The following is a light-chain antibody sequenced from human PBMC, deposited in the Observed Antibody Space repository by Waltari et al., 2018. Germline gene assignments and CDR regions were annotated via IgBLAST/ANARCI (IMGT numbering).Light chain of an antibody. CDR2: DAS. CDR1: QSVSRT. J-gene: IGKJ1*01. CDR3: QKYGTRPAT. Sequence: TQSPGTLSLSPGERATLSCRASQSVSRTLAWYQQKPGQAPRLLIYDASIRATGIPDRFSGSGSGTDFSLTISRLEPEDFAVYYCQKYGTRPATFGQGTKV. V-gene: IGKV3-20*01.